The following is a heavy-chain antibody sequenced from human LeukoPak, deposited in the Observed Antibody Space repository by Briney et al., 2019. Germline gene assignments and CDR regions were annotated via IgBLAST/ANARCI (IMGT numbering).Heavy chain of an antibody. CDR3: ARDISAPYDYVWGSYRYGFDY. CDR1: GYTFTSYD. Sequence: ASVKVSCKASGYTFTSYDITWVRQAPGQGLEWMGWINTNTGNPTYAQGFTGRFVFSLDTSVSTAYLQISSLKAEDTAVYYCARDISAPYDYVWGSYRYGFDYWGQGTLVTVSS. D-gene: IGHD3-16*02. J-gene: IGHJ4*02. V-gene: IGHV7-4-1*02. CDR2: INTNTGNP.